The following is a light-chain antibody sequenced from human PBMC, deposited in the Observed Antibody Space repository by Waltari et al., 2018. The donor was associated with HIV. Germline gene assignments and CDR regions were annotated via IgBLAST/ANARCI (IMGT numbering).Light chain of an antibody. V-gene: IGKV3-20*01. J-gene: IGKJ4*01. CDR2: GAS. Sequence: ETVLTQAPGTLSLSPGERATLSCRASQNIGSTSLTWNQQQPGPAPRLLIYGASTRATGMPARFSGSGSGTDFTLSISRLEPEDFAVYYCQLFGTSPRLTFGGGTKVEIK. CDR1: QNIGSTS. CDR3: QLFGTSPRLT.